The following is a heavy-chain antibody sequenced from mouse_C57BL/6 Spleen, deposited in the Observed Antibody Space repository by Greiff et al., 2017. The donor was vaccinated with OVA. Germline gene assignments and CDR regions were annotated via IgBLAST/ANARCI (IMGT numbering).Heavy chain of an antibody. CDR1: GYAFSSSW. CDR3: ARGDYDPWFAY. J-gene: IGHJ3*01. D-gene: IGHD2-4*01. V-gene: IGHV1-82*01. CDR2: IYPGDGDT. Sequence: VKLMESGPELVKPGASVKISCKASGYAFSSSWMNWVKQRPGKGLEWIGRIYPGDGDTNYNGKFKGKATLTADKSSSTAYMQLSSLTSEDSAVYFCARGDYDPWFAYWGQGTLVTVSA.